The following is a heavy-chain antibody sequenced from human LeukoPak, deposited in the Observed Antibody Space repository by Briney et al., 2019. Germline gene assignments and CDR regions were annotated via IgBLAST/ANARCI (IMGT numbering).Heavy chain of an antibody. CDR1: GFTFSSYW. D-gene: IGHD6-6*01. Sequence: GSLRLSCAASGFTFSSYWMSWVRQAPGKGLEWVVNIKQDGSEKYYVDSVKGRFTISRDNAKNSLYLQMNSLRAEDTAVYYCARDALAARGEYYYYGMDVWGQGTTVTVSS. V-gene: IGHV3-7*05. J-gene: IGHJ6*02. CDR2: IKQDGSEK. CDR3: ARDALAARGEYYYYGMDV.